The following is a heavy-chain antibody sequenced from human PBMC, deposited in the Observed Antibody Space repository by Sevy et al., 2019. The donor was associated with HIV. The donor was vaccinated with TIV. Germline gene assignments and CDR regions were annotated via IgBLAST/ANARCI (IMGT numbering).Heavy chain of an antibody. Sequence: GGSLRLSCAASGFAFSSYTVHWVRQAPDKGLEWVALISYDESIEYYADSVRGRFTISRDNSESTLYLQMSSLRAEDTAVYYCAREGNYGDSGDAFDIWGQGTLVTVSS. CDR3: AREGNYGDSGDAFDI. V-gene: IGHV3-30*14. D-gene: IGHD4-17*01. CDR1: GFAFSSYT. J-gene: IGHJ3*02. CDR2: ISYDESIE.